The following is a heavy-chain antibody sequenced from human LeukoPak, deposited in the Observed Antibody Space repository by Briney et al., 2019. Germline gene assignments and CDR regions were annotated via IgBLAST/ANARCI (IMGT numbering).Heavy chain of an antibody. V-gene: IGHV3-53*01. Sequence: GGSLRLSCAASGFTVSSNYMTWVRQAPGKGLEWVSLIYSGGSTHYADSVKGRFTISRDNSKNMLYLQMNSLRAEDTAMYYCARVLYGSGSPWGQGTLSPSPQ. CDR1: GFTVSSNY. D-gene: IGHD3-10*01. CDR3: ARVLYGSGSP. CDR2: IYSGGST. J-gene: IGHJ5*02.